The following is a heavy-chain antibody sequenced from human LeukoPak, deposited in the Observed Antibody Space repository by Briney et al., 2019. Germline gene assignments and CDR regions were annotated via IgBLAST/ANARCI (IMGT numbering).Heavy chain of an antibody. V-gene: IGHV4-39*01. J-gene: IGHJ5*02. CDR3: ARNLGAVAGTRWFDP. CDR2: IYYSGST. D-gene: IGHD6-19*01. Sequence: SETLSLTCTVSGGSISSSSYYWGWIRQPSGKGLEWIGSIYYSGSTYYNPSLKSRVTISVDTSKNQFSLKLSSVTAADTAVYYCARNLGAVAGTRWFDPWGQGTLVTVSS. CDR1: GGSISSSSYY.